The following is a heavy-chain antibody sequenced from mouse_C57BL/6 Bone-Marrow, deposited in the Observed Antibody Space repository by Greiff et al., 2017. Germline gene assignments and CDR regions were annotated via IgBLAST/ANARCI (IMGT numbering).Heavy chain of an antibody. Sequence: EVQVVESGPGLVKPSQSLSLTCSVTGYSITSGYYWNWIRQFPGNKLEWMGYISYDGSNNYNPSLKNRISITRDTSKNQFFLKLNSVTTEDTATYYCAGYAAWFAYWGQGTLVTVSA. CDR2: ISYDGSN. CDR3: AGYAAWFAY. J-gene: IGHJ3*01. V-gene: IGHV3-6*01. CDR1: GYSITSGYY. D-gene: IGHD6-5*01.